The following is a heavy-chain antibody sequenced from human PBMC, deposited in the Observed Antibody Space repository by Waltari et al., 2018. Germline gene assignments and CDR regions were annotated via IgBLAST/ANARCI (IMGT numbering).Heavy chain of an antibody. CDR2: ISDGSDDS. Sequence: EVQLVESGGGLVKPGGSLRLSCVVSGLNFRSYSMNWVRQAPGKGLEWVSYISDGSDDSYYADSVKGRFTISRDNAKNSLYLQMNRLRSDDTAVYYCARDFYCSDGRCTDYWGQGTLVTVSS. J-gene: IGHJ4*02. CDR1: GLNFRSYS. D-gene: IGHD2-15*01. CDR3: ARDFYCSDGRCTDY. V-gene: IGHV3-21*01.